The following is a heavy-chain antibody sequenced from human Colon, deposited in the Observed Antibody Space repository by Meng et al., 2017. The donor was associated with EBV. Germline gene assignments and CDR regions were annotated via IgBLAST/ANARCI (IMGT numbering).Heavy chain of an antibody. J-gene: IGHJ4*02. V-gene: IGHV4-30-4*01. CDR2: IYYTGST. Sequence: VRLQVSGPGLVKPSQTLSLTCPVSGRSINIGDYYCSGIRQPPGKGLEWIGYIYYTGSTYNNPSLKSRVTISMDTSKNQFSPRLSSVTAADTAVYYCARNYYFDYWGQGTLVTVSS. CDR3: ARNYYFDY. CDR1: GRSINIGDYY.